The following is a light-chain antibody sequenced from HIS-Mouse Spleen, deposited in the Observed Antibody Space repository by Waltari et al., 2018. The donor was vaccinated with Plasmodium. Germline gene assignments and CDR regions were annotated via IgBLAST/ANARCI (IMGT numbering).Light chain of an antibody. CDR1: ALPKNY. CDR2: EDN. Sequence: SYELTQPPSVSVSPGQTARITCSGDALPKNYAYWYQQKSGQAPVLVIDEDNKRPSGIPGRVSVSSSGTMATLTISVAQVEDEADYYCYSTDSSGNHRVFGGGTKLTVL. CDR3: YSTDSSGNHRV. V-gene: IGLV3-10*01. J-gene: IGLJ3*02.